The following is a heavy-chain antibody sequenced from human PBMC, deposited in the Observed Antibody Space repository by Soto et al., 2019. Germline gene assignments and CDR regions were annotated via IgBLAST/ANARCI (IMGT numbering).Heavy chain of an antibody. Sequence: QVQLVQSGAEVKKPGSSVKVSCKASGGTFSSYAISWVRQAPGQGLEWMGGIIPIFGTANYAQKLQGRVTINADESTSTAYMELSSLRSEDTAVDYCAREGYCSITSCYTGLYWFYPWGQGTLVTVSS. CDR1: GGTFSSYA. CDR3: AREGYCSITSCYTGLYWFYP. CDR2: IIPIFGTA. V-gene: IGHV1-69*01. D-gene: IGHD2-2*02. J-gene: IGHJ5*02.